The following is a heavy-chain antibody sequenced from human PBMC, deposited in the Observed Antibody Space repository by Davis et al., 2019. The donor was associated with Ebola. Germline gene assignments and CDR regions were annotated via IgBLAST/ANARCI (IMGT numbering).Heavy chain of an antibody. CDR3: AKDMVFGSMDI. CDR1: GFTFSSYG. CDR2: ISYDGSNK. V-gene: IGHV3-30*18. Sequence: GGSLRLSCAASGFTFSSYGMHWVRQAPGKGLEWVAVISYDGSNKYYADSVKGRFTISRDNSKNTLYLQMNSLRAEDTAVYYCAKDMVFGSMDIWGKGTTVTVSS. D-gene: IGHD3/OR15-3a*01. J-gene: IGHJ6*03.